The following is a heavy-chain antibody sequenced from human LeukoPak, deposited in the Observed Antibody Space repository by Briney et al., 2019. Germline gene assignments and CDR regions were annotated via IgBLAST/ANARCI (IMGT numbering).Heavy chain of an antibody. CDR3: AREDIVATDLVFDY. D-gene: IGHD5-12*01. CDR1: GGTFSSYA. Sequence: ASVKVSCKASGGTFSSYAISWVRQAPGQGLGWMGRIIPILGIANYAQKFQGRVTITADKSTSTAYMELSSLRSEDTAVYYCAREDIVATDLVFDYWGQGTLVTVSS. J-gene: IGHJ4*02. CDR2: IIPILGIA. V-gene: IGHV1-69*04.